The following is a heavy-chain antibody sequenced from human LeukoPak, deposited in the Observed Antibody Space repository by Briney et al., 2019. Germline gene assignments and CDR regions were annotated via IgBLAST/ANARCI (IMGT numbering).Heavy chain of an antibody. CDR2: IYHSGST. V-gene: IGHV4-30-2*01. Sequence: SQTLSLTCTVSADSISRGGYYWSWIRQPPGKGLEWIGYIYHSGSTYYNPSLRSRVTMSVDRSKNQFSLKLSSVTAADAAVYYCARESSMPGSSYYYLYNMDVWGKGTTVTVSS. CDR1: ADSISRGGYY. J-gene: IGHJ6*03. CDR3: ARESSMPGSSYYYLYNMDV. D-gene: IGHD2-2*01.